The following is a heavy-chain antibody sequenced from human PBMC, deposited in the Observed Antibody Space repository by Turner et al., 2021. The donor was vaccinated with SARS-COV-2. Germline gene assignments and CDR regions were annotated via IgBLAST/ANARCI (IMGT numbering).Heavy chain of an antibody. CDR3: ARHPYYYDRDEAFDI. Sequence: QLQLQASGPGLVKPSETLSLPCPVSGCPISSSSSYWGWTRQPPGKGLEWIGSNYYSGHTYYNPSLKSRVTISVDTSKNQFSVRLSSVTAADTAVYYCARHPYYYDRDEAFDIWGQGTMVTVSS. CDR1: GCPISSSSSY. CDR2: NYYSGHT. D-gene: IGHD3-22*01. V-gene: IGHV4-39*01. J-gene: IGHJ3*02.